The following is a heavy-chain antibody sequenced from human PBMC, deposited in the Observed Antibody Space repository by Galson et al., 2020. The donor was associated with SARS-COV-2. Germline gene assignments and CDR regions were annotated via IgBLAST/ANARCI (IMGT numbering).Heavy chain of an antibody. D-gene: IGHD4-17*01. CDR3: ARLHYGEYAPEAFDI. V-gene: IGHV4-30-2*01. J-gene: IGHJ3*02. Sequence: LSLTFAVSGISISSGSYSWHWILQPPANGPVWIWLISHRGGTYYNPSLKSRVTISGDRSKNQFSLRLSSVTAADTAVYYCARLHYGEYAPEAFDIWGPGTRVTVAS. CDR2: ISHRGGT. CDR1: GISISSGSYS.